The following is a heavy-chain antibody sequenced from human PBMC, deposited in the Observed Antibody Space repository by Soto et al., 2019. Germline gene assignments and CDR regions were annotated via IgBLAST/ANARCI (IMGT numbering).Heavy chain of an antibody. J-gene: IGHJ6*02. D-gene: IGHD3-10*01. CDR2: IIPIFGTA. CDR1: GGTFSSYA. V-gene: IGHV1-69*13. CDR3: ARGAAHTMVRGTNYYYYGMDV. Sequence: SVKVSCKASGGTFSSYAISWVRQAPGQGLEWMGGIIPIFGTANYAQKFQGRVTITADESTSTAYMELSSLRSEDTAVYYCARGAAHTMVRGTNYYYYGMDVWGQGTTVTSP.